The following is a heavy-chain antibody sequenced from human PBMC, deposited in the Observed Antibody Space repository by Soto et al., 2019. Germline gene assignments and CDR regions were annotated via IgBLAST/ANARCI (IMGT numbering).Heavy chain of an antibody. Sequence: GGFLRLSCAASGFTFSSYAMSWVRQAPGKGLEWVSAISGSGGSTYYADSVKGRFTISRDNSKNTLYLQMNSLRAEDTAVYYCAKDSEGITIFGVVPGTWGQGTLVTVSS. CDR3: AKDSEGITIFGVVPGT. CDR2: ISGSGGST. CDR1: GFTFSSYA. V-gene: IGHV3-23*01. J-gene: IGHJ5*02. D-gene: IGHD3-3*01.